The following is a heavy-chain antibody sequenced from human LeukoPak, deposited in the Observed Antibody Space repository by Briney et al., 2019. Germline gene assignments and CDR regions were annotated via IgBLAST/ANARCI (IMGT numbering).Heavy chain of an antibody. D-gene: IGHD6-19*01. CDR1: GYTFTSYA. J-gene: IGHJ4*02. V-gene: IGHV1-18*01. CDR3: ARDVGIYSSGWYAGY. Sequence: ASVKVSCKASGYTFTSYAMNWVRQAPGQGLEWMGWISAYDGNTNYAQKLQGRVTMTTDTSTSTAYMELRSLRSDDTAVYYCARDVGIYSSGWYAGYWGQGTLVTVSS. CDR2: ISAYDGNT.